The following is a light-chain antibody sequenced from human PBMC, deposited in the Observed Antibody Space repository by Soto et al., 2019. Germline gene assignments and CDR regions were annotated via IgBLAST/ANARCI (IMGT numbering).Light chain of an antibody. Sequence: QSVLTQPPSVSGAPGQRVTISCTGSSSNIGAGYDVHWYQQLPGTAPKLLIYGNSNRPSGAPDRFSGSKSGPSASLAITGLQAEDEADYYCQSYDSSLSGYVVFGGGTKLTVL. V-gene: IGLV1-40*01. CDR3: QSYDSSLSGYVV. CDR2: GNS. J-gene: IGLJ2*01. CDR1: SSNIGAGYD.